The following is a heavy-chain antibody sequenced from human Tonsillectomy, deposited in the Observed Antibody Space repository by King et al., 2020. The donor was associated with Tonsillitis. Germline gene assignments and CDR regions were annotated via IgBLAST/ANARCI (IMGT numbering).Heavy chain of an antibody. CDR3: AGDRAYGLFDF. CDR1: GFTFSSYW. D-gene: IGHD3-10*01. CDR2: INSDGDST. Sequence: QLVQSGGGLVQPGGSLRLSCADSGFTFSSYWMHWVRQAPGKGLVWVSRINSDGDSTGYADSVKGRFTISRDNAKNMLYLQMNTLRAEDTAVYYCAGDRAYGLFDFWGQGTLVSVSS. J-gene: IGHJ4*02. V-gene: IGHV3-74*01.